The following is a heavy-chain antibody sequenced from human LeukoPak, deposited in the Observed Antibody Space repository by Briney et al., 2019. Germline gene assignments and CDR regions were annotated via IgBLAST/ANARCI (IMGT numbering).Heavy chain of an antibody. CDR2: SSPYNGNT. V-gene: IGHV1-18*01. CDR3: ARGGTSGWRTPNDDY. Sequence: ASVKVSCRASGYTFTTYGISWVRQAPGQGLEWMGWSSPYNGNTNYAQKLRGRVTMTTDTSTSTAYMELRSLRSDDTAVYYCARGGTSGWRTPNDDYWGQGTLVTVSS. J-gene: IGHJ4*02. CDR1: GYTFTTYG. D-gene: IGHD6-19*01.